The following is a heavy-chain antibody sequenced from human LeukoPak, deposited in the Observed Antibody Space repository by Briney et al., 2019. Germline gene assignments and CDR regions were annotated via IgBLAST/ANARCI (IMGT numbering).Heavy chain of an antibody. CDR3: ARGYDSSGYYSSRFDP. CDR1: GGSISSYY. Sequence: PSETLSLTCTVSGGSISSYYWSWIRQPPGKGLEWIGYIYYSGSTNYNPSLKSRVTISVDTSKNQFSLKLSSVTAADTAVYYCARGYDSSGYYSSRFDPWGQGTLVTGSS. CDR2: IYYSGST. J-gene: IGHJ5*02. V-gene: IGHV4-59*01. D-gene: IGHD3-22*01.